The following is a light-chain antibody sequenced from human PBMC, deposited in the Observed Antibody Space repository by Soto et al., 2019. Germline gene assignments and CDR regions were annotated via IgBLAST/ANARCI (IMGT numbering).Light chain of an antibody. V-gene: IGLV2-14*03. CDR2: DVS. CDR3: SSFTTSTSYV. Sequence: QSVLTQPASVSGSPGQSITISCTGTSSDVGAYDYVSWYQQHPGEVPKLMIFDVSDRPSGVSNRVSGSKSGNTASLTISGRQAEDEADYYCSSFTTSTSYVFGTGTKLTVL. J-gene: IGLJ1*01. CDR1: SSDVGAYDY.